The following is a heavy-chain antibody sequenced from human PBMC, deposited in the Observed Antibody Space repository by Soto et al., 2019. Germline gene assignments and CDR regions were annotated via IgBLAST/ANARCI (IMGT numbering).Heavy chain of an antibody. J-gene: IGHJ4*02. Sequence: GASVKVSCKASGYTFNFYGITWVRQAPGQGLEWMGWINPNSGGTKYAPKFQGGVTMTRDTSITTAYMELSRLRSGDTAVYYCAREPATAKPEGVDFWGQGTLVTVSS. CDR3: AREPATAKPEGVDF. CDR1: GYTFNFYG. CDR2: INPNSGGT. V-gene: IGHV1-2*02. D-gene: IGHD1-1*01.